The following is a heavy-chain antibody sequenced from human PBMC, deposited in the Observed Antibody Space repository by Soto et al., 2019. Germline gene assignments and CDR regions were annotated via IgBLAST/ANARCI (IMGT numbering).Heavy chain of an antibody. V-gene: IGHV3-30-3*01. D-gene: IGHD4-17*01. J-gene: IGHJ3*02. CDR2: ISYDGSNK. CDR1: GFTFSSYA. Sequence: GGSLRLSCAASGFTFSSYAMHWVRQAPGKGLEWVAVISYDGSNKYYADSVKGRFTISRDNSKNTLYLQMNSLRAEDTAVYYCARDLGGDYAGSYDAFDIWGQGTMVTVSS. CDR3: ARDLGGDYAGSYDAFDI.